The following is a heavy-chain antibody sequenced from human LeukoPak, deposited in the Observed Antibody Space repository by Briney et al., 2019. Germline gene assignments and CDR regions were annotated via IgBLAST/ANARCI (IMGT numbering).Heavy chain of an antibody. V-gene: IGHV1-24*01. CDR3: ASSVDLVANYYFDH. CDR2: SDPEDGET. J-gene: IGHJ4*02. D-gene: IGHD5-12*01. CDR1: GYTLTEFS. Sequence: ASVKVSCKVSGYTLTEFSMHWVRQASGKGLEWMGGSDPEDGETIYAQKFQGRVTMTEDTSTDTAHLELSSLRSEDTAVYYCASSVDLVANYYFDHWGQGTLVTVSS.